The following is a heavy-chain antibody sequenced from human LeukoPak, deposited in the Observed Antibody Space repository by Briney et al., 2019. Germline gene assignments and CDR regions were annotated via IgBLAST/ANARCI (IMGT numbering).Heavy chain of an antibody. V-gene: IGHV4-34*01. J-gene: IGHJ5*02. D-gene: IGHD2-2*01. Sequence: SETLSLTSAVYGGSFSGYYWSWIRQPPGKGLEWIGEINHSGSTNYNPSLKSRVTISVDTSKNQFSLKLSSVTAADTAVYYCARLGSSTTHGWFDPWGQGTLVTVSS. CDR2: INHSGST. CDR1: GGSFSGYY. CDR3: ARLGSSTTHGWFDP.